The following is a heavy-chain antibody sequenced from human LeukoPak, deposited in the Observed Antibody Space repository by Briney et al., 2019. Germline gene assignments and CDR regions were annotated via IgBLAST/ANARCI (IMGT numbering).Heavy chain of an antibody. D-gene: IGHD2-21*02. CDR2: IWYDGSNK. CDR1: GFTFSSYG. Sequence: GRSLRLSCAASGFTFSSYGMHWVRQAPGKGLEWVAVIWYDGSNKYYADSVKGRFTISRDNSKNTLYLQMNSLRAEDTAVYYCARSGDYSYFDYWGQGTLVTVSS. V-gene: IGHV3-33*01. J-gene: IGHJ4*02. CDR3: ARSGDYSYFDY.